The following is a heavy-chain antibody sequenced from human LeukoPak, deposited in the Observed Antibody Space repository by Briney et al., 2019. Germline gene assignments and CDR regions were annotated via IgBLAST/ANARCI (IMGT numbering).Heavy chain of an antibody. CDR1: GFTFSHYG. V-gene: IGHV3-30*18. D-gene: IGHD1-1*01. CDR3: AKGYTGTLEGLDY. CDR2: ISYAGSNE. J-gene: IGHJ4*02. Sequence: GSLRLSCAAPGFTFSHYGMHWVRQAPGKGLEWVAVISYAGSNEYYADSVKGRFTISRDNSKNTLFLQMNSLRGEDTAVYYCAKGYTGTLEGLDYWGQGTLVTVSS.